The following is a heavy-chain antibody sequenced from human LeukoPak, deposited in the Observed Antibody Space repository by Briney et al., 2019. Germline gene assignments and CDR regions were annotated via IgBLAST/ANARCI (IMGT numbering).Heavy chain of an antibody. Sequence: SVKVPCKASGGTFSSYAISWVRQAPGQGLEWMGGIIPIFGTANYAQKFQGRVTITADESTSTAYMELSSLRSEDTAVYYCARDGAQTGSNFDYWGQGTLVTVSS. CDR1: GGTFSSYA. D-gene: IGHD1/OR15-1a*01. CDR3: ARDGAQTGSNFDY. J-gene: IGHJ4*02. CDR2: IIPIFGTA. V-gene: IGHV1-69*01.